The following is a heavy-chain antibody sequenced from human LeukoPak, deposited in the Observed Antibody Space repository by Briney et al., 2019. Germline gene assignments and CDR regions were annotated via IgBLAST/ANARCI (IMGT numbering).Heavy chain of an antibody. J-gene: IGHJ4*02. CDR1: GFTFSSYS. Sequence: GGSLRLSCAASGFTFSSYSMNWVRQAPGKGLEWVSSISSSSSYIYYADSVKGRFTISRDNAKNSLYLQMNSLRAEDTAVYYCARDSSSRRYYDSSGYMFDYWGQGTLVTVSS. D-gene: IGHD3-22*01. CDR3: ARDSSSRRYYDSSGYMFDY. CDR2: ISSSSSYI. V-gene: IGHV3-21*01.